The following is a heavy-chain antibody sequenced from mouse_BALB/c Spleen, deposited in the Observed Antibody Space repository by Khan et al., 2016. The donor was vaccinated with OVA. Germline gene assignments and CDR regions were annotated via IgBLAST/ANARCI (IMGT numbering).Heavy chain of an antibody. D-gene: IGHD2-14*01. J-gene: IGHJ4*01. CDR1: GFSFTSYG. V-gene: IGHV2-2*02. CDR3: ARTFRGTTDYARDY. Sequence: QVQLKQSGPGLVQPSQSLTITCTVSGFSFTSYGVHWVRQSPGKGLEWMGVIWSGGSTDYNAAFISRLSISKDTSTSQVFFKMNSLQANDTARYYCARTFRGTTDYARDYWGQGTSVTVSS. CDR2: IWSGGST.